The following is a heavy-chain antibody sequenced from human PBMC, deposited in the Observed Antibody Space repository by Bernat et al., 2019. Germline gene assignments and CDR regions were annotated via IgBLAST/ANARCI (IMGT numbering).Heavy chain of an antibody. CDR2: IKSKTDGGTT. V-gene: IGHV3-15*01. Sequence: EVQLVESGGGLVKPGGSLRLSCAASGFTFSNAWMSWVRQAPGKGLEWVGGIKSKTDGGTTDYAAPVKGRFTISRDDSKNTLYLQMNSLKTEDTAVYYCTTDYGDYKFDYWGQGTLVTVSS. J-gene: IGHJ4*02. D-gene: IGHD4-17*01. CDR3: TTDYGDYKFDY. CDR1: GFTFSNAW.